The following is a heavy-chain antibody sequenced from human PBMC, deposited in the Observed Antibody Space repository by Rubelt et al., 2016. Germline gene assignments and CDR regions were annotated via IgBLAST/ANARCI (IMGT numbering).Heavy chain of an antibody. CDR3: ARGRIAHYYGSGRFHYYFDY. Sequence: QVQLQQWGAGLLKPSETLSLTCTVSGGSISSYYWGWIRQPQGKGLEWIGSSYYSGSTYYNPSLKGRGTISVDTSKNQFSLKLSSVTAADTAVYYCARGRIAHYYGSGRFHYYFDYWGQGTLVTVSS. CDR2: SYYSGST. CDR1: GGSISSYY. J-gene: IGHJ4*02. V-gene: IGHV4-39*01. D-gene: IGHD3-10*01.